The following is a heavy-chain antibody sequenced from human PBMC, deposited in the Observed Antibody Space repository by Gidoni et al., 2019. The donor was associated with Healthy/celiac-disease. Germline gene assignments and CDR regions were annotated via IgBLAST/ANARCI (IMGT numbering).Heavy chain of an antibody. Sequence: QLQLQESGSGLVKPSQTLSLTRAVSVASFSSGGYSWSWIRQPPGKGLEWIGYIYHSGSTYYNPSRKSRVTISVDRSKNQFSLKLSSVTAADTAVYYCARGRYDRREYFQHWGQGTLVTVSS. D-gene: IGHD3-16*01. CDR3: ARGRYDRREYFQH. CDR2: IYHSGST. V-gene: IGHV4-30-2*01. J-gene: IGHJ1*01. CDR1: VASFSSGGYS.